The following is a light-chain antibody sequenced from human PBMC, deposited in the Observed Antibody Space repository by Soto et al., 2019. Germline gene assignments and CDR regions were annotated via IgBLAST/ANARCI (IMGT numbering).Light chain of an antibody. CDR2: DVS. CDR3: SSYTNNNILI. Sequence: QSALTQPASVSGSPGQSITISCTGTSRDVGGYKYVSWYQQHVGKAPKVILYDVSNRPSGVSNRFSGSKSGNTASLTISGLQAEDEADYYCSSYTNNNILIFGGGTKLTVL. CDR1: SRDVGGYKY. V-gene: IGLV2-14*03. J-gene: IGLJ2*01.